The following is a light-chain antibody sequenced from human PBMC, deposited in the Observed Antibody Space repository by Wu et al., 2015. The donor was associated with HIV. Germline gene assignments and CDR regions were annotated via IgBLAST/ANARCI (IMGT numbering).Light chain of an antibody. Sequence: EIVLTQSPGTLSLSPGERATLSCRASQSVNSKYLAKRPGQAPRLLIFGTSNRATGIPDRFSGSGSGTDFSLTISRLEPEDSAVYYCRQYGSPWTFGQGTKVEIK. V-gene: IGKV3-20*01. CDR3: RQYGSPWT. CDR2: GTS. CDR1: QSVNSKY. J-gene: IGKJ1*01.